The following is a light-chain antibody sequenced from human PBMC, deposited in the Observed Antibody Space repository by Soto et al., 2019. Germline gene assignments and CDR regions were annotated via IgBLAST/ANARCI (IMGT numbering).Light chain of an antibody. V-gene: IGKV1-12*01. CDR1: QVISSW. Sequence: DIQMTQSPSSVSASVGDTVTVSCRASQVISSWLARYQQKPGRAPNLLIYKASTLQTGVPSRLSGSGSGTDFTLTITNLQPEDFATYYCHQASSFPLSFGGGTKVDIK. CDR3: HQASSFPLS. J-gene: IGKJ4*01. CDR2: KAS.